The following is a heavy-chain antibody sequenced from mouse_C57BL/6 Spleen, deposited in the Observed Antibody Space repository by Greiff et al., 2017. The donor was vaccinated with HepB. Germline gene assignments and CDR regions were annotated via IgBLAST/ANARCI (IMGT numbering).Heavy chain of an antibody. CDR3: ARDFDY. V-gene: IGHV5-6*01. CDR1: GFTFSSYG. CDR2: ISSGGSYT. Sequence: EVKLMESGGDLVKPGGSLKLSCAASGFTFSSYGMSWVRQTPDKRLEWVATISSGGSYTYYPDSVKGRFTISRDNAKNTLYLQMSSLKSEDTAMYYCARDFDYWGQGTTLTVSS. J-gene: IGHJ2*01.